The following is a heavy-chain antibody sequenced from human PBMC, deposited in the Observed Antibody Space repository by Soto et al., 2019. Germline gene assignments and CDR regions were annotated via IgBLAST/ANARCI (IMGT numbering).Heavy chain of an antibody. Sequence: GGSLRLSCAASGFTFSSYATSWVRQAPGKGLEWVSAISGSGGSTYYADSVKGRFTISRDNSKNTLYLQMNSLRAEDTAVYYCANYLRQKMLRTYYYDSSGYYRLDYWGQGTLVTVSS. CDR1: GFTFSSYA. CDR2: ISGSGGST. D-gene: IGHD3-22*01. CDR3: ANYLRQKMLRTYYYDSSGYYRLDY. J-gene: IGHJ4*02. V-gene: IGHV3-23*01.